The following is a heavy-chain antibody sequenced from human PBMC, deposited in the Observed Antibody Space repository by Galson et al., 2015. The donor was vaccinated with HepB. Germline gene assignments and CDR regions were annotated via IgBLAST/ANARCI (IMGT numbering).Heavy chain of an antibody. CDR1: GFTFSYYA. CDR2: ITPSGDNT. Sequence: SLRLSCAASGFTFSYYAMSWVRQASGKGLEWISAITPSGDNTYSADSMKGRFTISRDNSRKTLFLQMNSLRADDTAIYFCAKVFPEKVDGWYRQALYYFDSWGQGTRVTVSS. D-gene: IGHD6-19*01. J-gene: IGHJ4*02. CDR3: AKVFPEKVDGWYRQALYYFDS. V-gene: IGHV3-23*01.